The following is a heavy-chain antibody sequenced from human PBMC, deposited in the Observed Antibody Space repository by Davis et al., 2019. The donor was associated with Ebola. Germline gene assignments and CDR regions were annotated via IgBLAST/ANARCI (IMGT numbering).Heavy chain of an antibody. CDR1: GGSLSSDKYF. CDR3: TRDNPRSWNYDY. J-gene: IGHJ4*02. V-gene: IGHV4-39*07. D-gene: IGHD1-7*01. Sequence: PSETLSLTCALSGGSLSSDKYFWGCIRQSPGKGLEWIGSVSYYSLTTFYNPSLKSRVAISVDTSKNQFSLKLTSMTTADTAVYYCTRDNPRSWNYDYWGQGALVTVSS. CDR2: VSYYSLTT.